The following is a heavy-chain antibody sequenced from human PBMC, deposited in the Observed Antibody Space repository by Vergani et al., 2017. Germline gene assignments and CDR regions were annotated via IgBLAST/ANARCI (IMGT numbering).Heavy chain of an antibody. CDR2: IHYSENT. CDR3: ASDTHSGQRADR. D-gene: IGHD6-19*01. J-gene: IGHJ5*02. CDR1: FDSIRNLY. V-gene: IGHV4-59*11. Sequence: QVQLQESGPGLVQSSETLSLTCSVSFDSIRNLYWNWIRQPPGKGLEWIGSIHYSENTNYNPSLKTRVTISVDTSKNQFSLTLTSVTAAEAAVYYCASDTHSGQRADRWGEGTLVTVSS.